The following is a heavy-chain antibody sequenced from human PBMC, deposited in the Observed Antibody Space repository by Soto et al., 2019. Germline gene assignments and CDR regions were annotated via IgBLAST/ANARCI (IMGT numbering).Heavy chain of an antibody. CDR1: GASISNSAYY. CDR3: VNFDFSSTYYDH. D-gene: IGHD6-13*01. Sequence: PSETLSLTCTVSGASISNSAYYWGWIRQPPGKGLEWIGTISYRGSTFYKPSLKSQVTISVDTTKNQFSLKLDSVTVADTAVYYCVNFDFSSTYYDHWGQGTLVTVSS. CDR2: ISYRGST. J-gene: IGHJ4*02. V-gene: IGHV4-39*01.